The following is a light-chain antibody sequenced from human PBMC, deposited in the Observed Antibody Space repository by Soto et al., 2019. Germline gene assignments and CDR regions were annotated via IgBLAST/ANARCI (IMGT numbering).Light chain of an antibody. CDR2: GAS. CDR3: QQFNVWHRP. V-gene: IGKV3-15*01. J-gene: IGKJ1*01. CDR1: QSVCSH. Sequence: ELVMTQSSAALSVFQGERATGSCRASQSVCSHLAWCHQKPGQAPRLLIYGASTRATGIPARFSGSGSGTEFALTTNSLQSEDFAVYFCQQFNVWHRPFAQGTKVDVK.